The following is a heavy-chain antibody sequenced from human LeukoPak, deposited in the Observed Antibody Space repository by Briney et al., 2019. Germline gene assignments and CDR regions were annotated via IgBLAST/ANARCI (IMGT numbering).Heavy chain of an antibody. CDR1: GGSFSGYY. D-gene: IGHD5-18*01. V-gene: IGHV4-34*01. J-gene: IGHJ3*02. CDR2: INNSGST. CDR3: AREPITAMANDAFDI. Sequence: SETLSLTCAVYGGSFSGYYWSWIRQPPGKGLEWIGEINNSGSTNYNPSLKSRVTISVDTSKNQSSLKLSSVTAADTAVYYCAREPITAMANDAFDIWGQGAMVTVSS.